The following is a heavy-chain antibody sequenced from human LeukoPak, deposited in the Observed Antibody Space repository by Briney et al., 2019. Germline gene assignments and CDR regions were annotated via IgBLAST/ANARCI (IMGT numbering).Heavy chain of an antibody. D-gene: IGHD2-15*01. CDR2: MNHSGSI. Sequence: SETLSLTCAVNGGSFSGYYWSWIRQPPGKGLEWIGEMNHSGSINYNPSLKSRVTISVDTSKNQFSLKLNSVTAADTAVYYCARGRLRLLGAFDIWGQETMVTVSS. V-gene: IGHV4-34*01. J-gene: IGHJ3*02. CDR3: ARGRLRLLGAFDI. CDR1: GGSFSGYY.